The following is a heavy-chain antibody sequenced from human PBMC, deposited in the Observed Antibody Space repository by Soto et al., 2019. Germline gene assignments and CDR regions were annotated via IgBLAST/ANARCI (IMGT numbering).Heavy chain of an antibody. CDR1: GFTFSSYG. J-gene: IGHJ6*02. CDR3: ARAVAALALGSRGSEYYYGMDV. D-gene: IGHD6-6*01. V-gene: IGHV3-33*01. Sequence: GGSLRLSCAASGFTFSSYGMHWVRQAPGKGLEWVAVIWYDGSNKYYADSVKGRFTISRDNSKNTLYLQMNSLRAEDTAVYYCARAVAALALGSRGSEYYYGMDVWGQGTTVTVSS. CDR2: IWYDGSNK.